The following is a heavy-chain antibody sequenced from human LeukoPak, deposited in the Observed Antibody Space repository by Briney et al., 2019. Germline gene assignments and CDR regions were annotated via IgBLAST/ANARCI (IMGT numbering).Heavy chain of an antibody. D-gene: IGHD5-18*01. CDR3: ARLGYTYGYAFDA. CDR1: GGSISSSSYY. Sequence: SETLSLTCTVSGGSISSSSYYWGWIRQPAGKGLEWIGRIYPSGSTNYNPSLKSRVTMSLDTSKSQFSLKLSSVIAADTAVYYCARLGYTYGYAFDAWGQGTLVTVSS. CDR2: IYPSGST. J-gene: IGHJ4*02. V-gene: IGHV4-61*02.